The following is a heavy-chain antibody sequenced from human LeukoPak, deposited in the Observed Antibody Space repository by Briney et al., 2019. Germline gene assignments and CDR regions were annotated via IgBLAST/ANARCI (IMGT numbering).Heavy chain of an antibody. D-gene: IGHD3-16*02. J-gene: IGHJ4*02. CDR2: IIPMFNTT. V-gene: IGHV1-69*06. CDR3: ARGETVYGGAIVY. Sequence: GASVKVSCKASGGTFSSYAISWVRQAPGQGLEWMGGIIPMFNTTKYAQKFQDRVTITADKSTSTAYMELSSLRSEDTAVYYCARGETVYGGAIVYWGQGTLVTVSS. CDR1: GGTFSSYA.